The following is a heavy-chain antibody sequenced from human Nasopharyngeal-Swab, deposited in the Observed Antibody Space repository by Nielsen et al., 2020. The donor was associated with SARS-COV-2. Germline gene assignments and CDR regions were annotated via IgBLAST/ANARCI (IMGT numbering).Heavy chain of an antibody. J-gene: IGHJ4*02. CDR1: GYTFNSYA. D-gene: IGHD6-19*01. CDR3: ARSRSTIVMAGSDY. V-gene: IGHV7-4-1*02. CDR2: INTNTGNP. Sequence: ASVKVSCKASGYTFNSYAIHWVRQAPGQGPEWMGWINTNTGNPTYGQGFTGRFVFSLDTSVSTAYLQISRLKADDTAVYYCARSRSTIVMAGSDYWGQGTLVTVSS.